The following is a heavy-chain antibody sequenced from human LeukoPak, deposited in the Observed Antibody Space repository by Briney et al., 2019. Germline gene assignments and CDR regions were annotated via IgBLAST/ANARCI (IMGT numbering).Heavy chain of an antibody. Sequence: GGSLRLSCAASGFTFSSYSMNWVRQAPGKGLEWVSFISSSSGYIYYADSVKGRFTISRDNAKNSLYLQMNNLRAEDTAVYYCARVWFGESGWFDPWGQGTLVTVSS. J-gene: IGHJ5*02. CDR3: ARVWFGESGWFDP. V-gene: IGHV3-21*01. CDR1: GFTFSSYS. CDR2: ISSSSGYI. D-gene: IGHD3-10*01.